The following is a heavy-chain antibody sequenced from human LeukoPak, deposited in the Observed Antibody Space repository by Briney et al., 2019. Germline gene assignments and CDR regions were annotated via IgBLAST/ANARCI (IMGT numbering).Heavy chain of an antibody. CDR3: ARDLLWFGELFYWFDP. CDR1: GGTFSSYA. CDR2: IIPIFGTA. V-gene: IGHV1-69*06. Sequence: SVKVSCKASGGTFSSYAISWVRQAPGQGLEWMGGIIPIFGTANYAQKFQGRVTITADKSTSTAYMELSSLRSEDTAVYYCARDLLWFGELFYWFDPWDQGTLVTVSS. J-gene: IGHJ5*02. D-gene: IGHD3-10*01.